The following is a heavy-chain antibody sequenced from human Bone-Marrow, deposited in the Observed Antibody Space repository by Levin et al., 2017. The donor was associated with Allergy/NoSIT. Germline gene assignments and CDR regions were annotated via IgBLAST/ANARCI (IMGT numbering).Heavy chain of an antibody. D-gene: IGHD3-22*01. CDR3: ARDPARGYYDSSGYSGDH. CDR1: GFTFRHYT. V-gene: IGHV3-48*02. J-gene: IGHJ4*02. Sequence: GGSLRLSCAASGFTFRHYTMNWVRQAPGKGPEWVSCITSSGDSTYYADSVKGRFTISRDNAKNSLYLQLNRLRDEDTAMYYCARDPARGYYDSSGYSGDHWGQGTLVTVSS. CDR2: ITSSGDST.